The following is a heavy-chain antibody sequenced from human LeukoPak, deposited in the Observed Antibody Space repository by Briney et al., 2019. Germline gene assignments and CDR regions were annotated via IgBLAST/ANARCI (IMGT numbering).Heavy chain of an antibody. Sequence: PSETLSLTCSVSGDSVSSTSYYWGWIRQSPGEGLEWIGSIYYRGSTSYNPSLKSRVTISVDTSKNQFSLKLSSVTAADTAVYYCVRHLYTFGPNYFDYWGQGALVTVSS. V-gene: IGHV4-39*01. CDR1: GDSVSSTSYY. D-gene: IGHD2-2*02. J-gene: IGHJ4*02. CDR2: IYYRGST. CDR3: VRHLYTFGPNYFDY.